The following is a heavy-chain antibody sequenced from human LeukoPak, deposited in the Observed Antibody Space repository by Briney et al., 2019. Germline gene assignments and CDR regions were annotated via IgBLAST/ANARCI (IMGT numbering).Heavy chain of an antibody. D-gene: IGHD3-10*01. CDR3: ARANGYYGSGIPYFDF. V-gene: IGHV4-30-2*01. CDR1: GGSISSGDYS. CDR2: VYHSEST. Sequence: SQTLSLTCTVSGGSISSGDYSWNWIRQPPGKGLEWIGYVYHSESTYYNPSLKRRATIPLDRSKNQFSLKLTSVTTADTAVYYCARANGYYGSGIPYFDFWGQGTLVPVSS. J-gene: IGHJ4*02.